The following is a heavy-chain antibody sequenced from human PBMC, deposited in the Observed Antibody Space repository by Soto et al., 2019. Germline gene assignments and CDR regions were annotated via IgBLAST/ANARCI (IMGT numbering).Heavy chain of an antibody. Sequence: QVQLVQSGAEVKKPGSSVKVSCKASGGTFSSYAISWVRQAPGQGLEWMGGSIPIFGTANYAQKFQGRVTITADESTSTAYMELSSLRSEDTAVYYCARDGSAVTSLRGYYGMDVWGQGTTVTVSS. CDR1: GGTFSSYA. V-gene: IGHV1-69*01. CDR3: ARDGSAVTSLRGYYGMDV. D-gene: IGHD4-17*01. J-gene: IGHJ6*02. CDR2: SIPIFGTA.